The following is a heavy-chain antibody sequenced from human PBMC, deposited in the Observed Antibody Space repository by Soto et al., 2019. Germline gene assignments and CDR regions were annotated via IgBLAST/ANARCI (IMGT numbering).Heavy chain of an antibody. CDR3: ARTLSESYVDY. D-gene: IGHD3-3*02. CDR1: GGSISSGDYY. V-gene: IGHV4-30-4*01. J-gene: IGHJ4*02. CDR2: IYYSGST. Sequence: SETLSLTCTVSGGSISSGDYYWSWIRQPPEKGLEWIGYIYYSGSTYCNPSLKSRVTISVDTSKNQFSLKLSSVTAADTAVYYCARTLSESYVDYWGRGTLVTVSS.